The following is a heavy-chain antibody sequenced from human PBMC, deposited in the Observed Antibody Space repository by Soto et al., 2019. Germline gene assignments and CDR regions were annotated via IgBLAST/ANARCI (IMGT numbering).Heavy chain of an antibody. Sequence: QVQLVQSGAEVKKPGASVKVSCKASGYTFTSYGISWVRQAPGQGLEWMGWISAYNGNTNYAQKLQGRVTMTTDTSTSTGYIEGGRLRSDGTAGYFCARDPGARADLRGQGTLVTVSS. CDR3: ARDPGARADL. D-gene: IGHD3-10*01. CDR1: GYTFTSYG. J-gene: IGHJ5*02. CDR2: ISAYNGNT. V-gene: IGHV1-18*01.